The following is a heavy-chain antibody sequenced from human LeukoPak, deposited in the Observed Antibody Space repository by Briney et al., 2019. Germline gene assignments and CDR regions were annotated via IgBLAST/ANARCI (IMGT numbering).Heavy chain of an antibody. V-gene: IGHV4-34*01. CDR1: GGSFSGYY. CDR3: ARAWCSSTSCLDY. J-gene: IGHJ4*02. Sequence: SETLSLTCAVYGGSFSGYYWSWIRQPPGKGLEWIGEINHSGGTNYNPSLKSLVTISVDTSKNQFSLKLSSVTAADTAVYYCARAWCSSTSCLDYWGQGTLVTVSS. CDR2: INHSGGT. D-gene: IGHD2-2*01.